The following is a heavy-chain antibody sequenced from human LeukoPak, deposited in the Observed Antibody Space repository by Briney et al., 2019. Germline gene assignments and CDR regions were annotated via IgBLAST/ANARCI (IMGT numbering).Heavy chain of an antibody. J-gene: IGHJ3*02. CDR1: GFTFSSYE. V-gene: IGHV3-48*03. CDR2: ISSSGSTI. Sequence: PGGSLRLSCAASGFTFSSYEMNWVRQAPGKGLEWVSYISSSGSTIYYADSVKGRFTISRDNAKNSLYLQMNSLRAEDTAVYYCARDGVRGVNDAFDIWGQGTMVTVSS. D-gene: IGHD3-10*01. CDR3: ARDGVRGVNDAFDI.